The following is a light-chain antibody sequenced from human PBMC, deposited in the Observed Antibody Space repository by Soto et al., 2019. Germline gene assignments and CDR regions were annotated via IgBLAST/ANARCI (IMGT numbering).Light chain of an antibody. CDR2: LGS. V-gene: IGKV2-28*01. J-gene: IGKJ1*01. CDR3: MQVLKTRWT. Sequence: DILMTQSPLSLVVTPGEPASISCRSSQSLLQSNGYNFLDWYLQKPGQSPQLLISLGSNRASGVPDRFSGSASGTDFTLNISKLEAEDVGVYYCMQVLKTRWTFGQGTKVDIK. CDR1: QSLLQSNGYNF.